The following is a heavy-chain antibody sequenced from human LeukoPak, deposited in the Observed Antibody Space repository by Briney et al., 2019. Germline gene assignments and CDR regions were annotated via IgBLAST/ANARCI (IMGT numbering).Heavy chain of an antibody. V-gene: IGHV3-15*01. D-gene: IGHD3-10*01. CDR1: GFTFSNAW. Sequence: PGGSLRLSCAASGFTFSNAWMGWVRQAPGKGLEWVGRIKSKTDGGTTDYTAPVKGRLTISRDDSKNTLYLQMNSLKTVDTAVYYCTTGPFDYYGSASYLANGMDVWGQGTTVTVSS. CDR2: IKSKTDGGTT. CDR3: TTGPFDYYGSASYLANGMDV. J-gene: IGHJ6*02.